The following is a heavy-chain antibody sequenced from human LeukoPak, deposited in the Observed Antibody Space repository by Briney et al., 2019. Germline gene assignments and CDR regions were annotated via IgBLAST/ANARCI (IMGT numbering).Heavy chain of an antibody. CDR2: IFTAGGT. Sequence: SETLSLTCTVSGGSVSSGNVYWGWIRQPAGKGLEWIGRIFTAGGTGYNTFLRSRVSISLDTSKNQFSLDLSSVTAADTAVYYCARDNRYGGYSYMDVWGKGTTVTVS. V-gene: IGHV4-61*02. CDR1: GGSVSSGNVY. CDR3: ARDNRYGGYSYMDV. J-gene: IGHJ6*03. D-gene: IGHD5-12*01.